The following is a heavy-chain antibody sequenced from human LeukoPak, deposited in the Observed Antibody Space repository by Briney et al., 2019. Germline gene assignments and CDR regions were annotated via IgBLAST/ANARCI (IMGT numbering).Heavy chain of an antibody. Sequence: SETLSLTCTVSGGSISSYYWSWIRQPPGKGLEWIGYIYYRGSTNYNPSLRSRVTISVDTSKNQFSLKLSSETAADTAVYYCARDSDYYDSSGYYDYWGQGTLVTVSS. D-gene: IGHD3-22*01. CDR2: IYYRGST. J-gene: IGHJ4*02. CDR3: ARDSDYYDSSGYYDY. CDR1: GGSISSYY. V-gene: IGHV4-59*01.